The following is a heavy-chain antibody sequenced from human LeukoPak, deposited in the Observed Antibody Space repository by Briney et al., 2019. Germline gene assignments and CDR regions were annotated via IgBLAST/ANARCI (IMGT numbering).Heavy chain of an antibody. Sequence: SXTLSLTCTVSGGSISSSSYYWGWIRQPQGKGLEWIVSIYYSGSTYYNPANKSRVTVTENKSKNQYSQKQSSVTAADTAVYYCARQGLFGVYYFDYWGQGTLVTVSS. CDR3: ARQGLFGVYYFDY. J-gene: IGHJ4*02. CDR1: GGSISSSSYY. CDR2: IYYSGST. D-gene: IGHD3-3*01. V-gene: IGHV4-39*01.